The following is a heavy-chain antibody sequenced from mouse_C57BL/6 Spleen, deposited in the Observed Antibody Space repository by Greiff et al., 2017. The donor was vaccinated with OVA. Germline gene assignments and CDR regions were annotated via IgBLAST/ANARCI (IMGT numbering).Heavy chain of an antibody. Sequence: VQLQQPGAELVKPGASVKMSCKASGYTFTSYWITWVKQRPGQGLEWIGDIYPGSGSTNYNEKFKSKATLTVDTSSSTAYMQLSSLTSEDSAVYYCARTTTVVASSPYFDYWGQGTTLTVSS. D-gene: IGHD1-1*01. CDR3: ARTTTVVASSPYFDY. V-gene: IGHV1-55*01. CDR2: IYPGSGST. CDR1: GYTFTSYW. J-gene: IGHJ2*01.